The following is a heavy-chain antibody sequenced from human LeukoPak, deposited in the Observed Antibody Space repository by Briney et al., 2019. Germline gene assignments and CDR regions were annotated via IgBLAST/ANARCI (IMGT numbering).Heavy chain of an antibody. CDR2: IYHSGST. D-gene: IGHD6-19*01. CDR1: GGSISSSNW. CDR3: AREAVAGLFDY. J-gene: IGHJ4*02. Sequence: SSGTLSLTCAVSGGSISSSNWWSWVRQPPGKGLEWIGGIYHSGSTNYNPSLESRVTISVDKSKNQFSLKLSSVTAADTAVYYCAREAVAGLFDYWGQGTLVTVSS. V-gene: IGHV4-4*02.